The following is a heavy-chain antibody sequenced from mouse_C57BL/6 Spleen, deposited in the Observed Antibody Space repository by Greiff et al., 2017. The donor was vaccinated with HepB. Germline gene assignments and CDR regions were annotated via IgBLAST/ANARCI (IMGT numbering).Heavy chain of an antibody. CDR2: IDPSDSYT. CDR3: ARFGDGSSYGYFDV. Sequence: QVQLQQPGAELVMPGASVKLSCKASGYTFTSYWMHWVKQRPGQGLEWIGEIDPSDSYTNYNQKFKGKSTLTVDKSSSTAYMQLSSLTSEDSAVYYCARFGDGSSYGYFDVWGTGTTVTVSS. D-gene: IGHD1-1*01. CDR1: GYTFTSYW. J-gene: IGHJ1*03. V-gene: IGHV1-69*01.